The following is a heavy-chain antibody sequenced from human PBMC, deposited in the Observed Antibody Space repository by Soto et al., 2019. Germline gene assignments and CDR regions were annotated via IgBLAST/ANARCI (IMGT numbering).Heavy chain of an antibody. D-gene: IGHD6-13*01. V-gene: IGHV3-23*01. J-gene: IGHJ4*02. CDR3: AKVSSSWYSGFFDL. CDR2: LSDSGSST. Sequence: RQAPGKGLEWVSGLSDSGSSTYYADSVKGRFTISRDNFMNTVYLQMNTLRVEDTAVYYCAKVSSSWYSGFFDLWGQGTLVTVSS.